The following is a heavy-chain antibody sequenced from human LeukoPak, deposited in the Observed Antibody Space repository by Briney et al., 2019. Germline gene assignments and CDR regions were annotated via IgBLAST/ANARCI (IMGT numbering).Heavy chain of an antibody. D-gene: IGHD1-1*01. CDR3: AREVAVEDAFDI. V-gene: IGHV4-59*01. Sequence: SETLSLTCTVSGGSISSYYWNWIRQPPGKGLEWVGYIYNSGSTNYNPSLKSRVTILVDMSQNQFSLRLTSVTAADTAIYYCAREVAVEDAFDIWGQGTMVTVSS. J-gene: IGHJ3*02. CDR1: GGSISSYY. CDR2: IYNSGST.